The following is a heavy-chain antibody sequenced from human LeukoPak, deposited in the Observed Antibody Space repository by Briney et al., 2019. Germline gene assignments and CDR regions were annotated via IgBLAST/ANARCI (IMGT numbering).Heavy chain of an antibody. CDR2: ISGSGGAT. Sequence: GGSLRLSCAASAFTFSSYPMNWVRQAPGKGLEWVSVISGSGGATFYGDSVQGWFTISRDNSRDTLYLQMSSLRAEDTAVYYCGKYLQTTVGANDYWGRGTLVTVSS. CDR1: AFTFSSYP. D-gene: IGHD1-26*01. V-gene: IGHV3-23*01. CDR3: GKYLQTTVGANDY. J-gene: IGHJ4*02.